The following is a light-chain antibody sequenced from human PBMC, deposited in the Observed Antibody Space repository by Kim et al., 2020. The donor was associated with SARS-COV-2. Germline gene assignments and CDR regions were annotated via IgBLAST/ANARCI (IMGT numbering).Light chain of an antibody. J-gene: IGLJ2*01. CDR2: DVS. Sequence: GQSVTISCTGTSSDVGGYNYVSWYQQLPGKAPKVMIFDVSKRPSGVPDRFSGSKSGNTASLTISGLQAEDEADYYCCSYAGSYTLVFGGGTQLTVL. CDR1: SSDVGGYNY. CDR3: CSYAGSYTLV. V-gene: IGLV2-11*03.